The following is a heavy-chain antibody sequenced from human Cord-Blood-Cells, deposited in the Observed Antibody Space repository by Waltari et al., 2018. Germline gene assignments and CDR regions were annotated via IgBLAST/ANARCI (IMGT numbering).Heavy chain of an antibody. CDR2: INPNRGGT. D-gene: IGHD3-16*02. CDR3: ARTWGMTTPGVFDWYFDL. CDR1: GYPFTGYY. J-gene: IGHJ2*01. V-gene: IGHV1-2*04. Sequence: QVQLVQSGAEVKKPGASVKVSCKASGYPFTGYYMPWLRHAPAHGLEWMGWINPNRGGTNYAQKFQGWVTMTRDTSISTAYMELSRLRSDDTAVYYCARTWGMTTPGVFDWYFDLWGRGTLVTVSS.